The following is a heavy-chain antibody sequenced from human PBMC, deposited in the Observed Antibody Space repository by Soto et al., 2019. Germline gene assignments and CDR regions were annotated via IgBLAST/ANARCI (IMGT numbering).Heavy chain of an antibody. D-gene: IGHD3-10*01. CDR3: ARAPPGEDAFDI. CDR2: IDWDDDK. CDR1: GFSLSTSGMR. J-gene: IGHJ3*02. Sequence: SGPTLVNPTQTLTLTCTFSGFSLSTSGMRVNWIRQPPGKALEWLARIDWDDDKFYSASLKTRLTISKDTSKNQVVLTMTNMDPVDTATYYCARAPPGEDAFDIWGQGTLVTVSS. V-gene: IGHV2-70*04.